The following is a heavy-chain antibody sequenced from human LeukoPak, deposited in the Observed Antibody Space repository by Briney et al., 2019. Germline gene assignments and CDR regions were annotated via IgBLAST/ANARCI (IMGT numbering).Heavy chain of an antibody. CDR1: GFTFSDYY. CDR3: ARDLLGYCRDTSCYAGLDY. Sequence: ESGGSLRLSCAASGFTFSDYYMSWIRQAPGKGLEWVSSISSSSSYMYYADSVKGRFSVSRDNAKNSVYLQMNSLRAEDTAVYYCARDLLGYCRDTSCYAGLDYWGQGILVTVSS. V-gene: IGHV3-11*06. D-gene: IGHD2/OR15-2a*01. CDR2: ISSSSSYM. J-gene: IGHJ4*02.